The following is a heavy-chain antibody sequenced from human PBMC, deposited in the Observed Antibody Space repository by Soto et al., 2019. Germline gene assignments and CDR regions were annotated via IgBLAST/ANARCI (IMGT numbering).Heavy chain of an antibody. CDR3: SNVSGSGGRSYSYYGMDV. V-gene: IGHV3-23*01. Sequence: GGSLRLSCAASGFTFSSYAMSWVRQAPGKGLEWVSEISGSGGSTYYADSVKCLFTISRDNSKNTLYLQMYSLRAEEAAVSYCSNVSGSGGRSYSYYGMDVWGQGTPVTVSS. CDR2: ISGSGGST. J-gene: IGHJ6*02. CDR1: GFTFSSYA. D-gene: IGHD2-15*01.